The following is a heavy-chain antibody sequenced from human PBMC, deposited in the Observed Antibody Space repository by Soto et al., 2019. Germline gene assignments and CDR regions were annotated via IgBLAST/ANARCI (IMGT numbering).Heavy chain of an antibody. V-gene: IGHV4-31*03. J-gene: IGHJ4*02. CDR2: IYYSGST. Sequence: QVQLQESGPGLVKPSQTLSLTCTVSGGSISSGGYYWSWIRQHPGKGLEGIGYIYYSGSTYYNPSLKSRVTISVDTSKNQFSLKLSSVTAADTAVYHCARDALHGSGSYFFDYWGQGTLVTVSS. CDR3: ARDALHGSGSYFFDY. D-gene: IGHD3-10*01. CDR1: GGSISSGGYY.